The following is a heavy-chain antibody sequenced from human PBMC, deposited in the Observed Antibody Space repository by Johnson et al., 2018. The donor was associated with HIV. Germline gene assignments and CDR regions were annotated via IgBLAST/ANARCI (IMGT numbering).Heavy chain of an antibody. Sequence: QMQLVESGGGLVQPGGSLRLSCAASGFTFSSYGMHWVRQAPGKGLEWVAFIRYDGSNRYYADSVKGRFTISRDNSKNTLYLQMNSLRAGDTAVYYCAKEEGIAAAGGAFDIWGQGTMVTVSS. J-gene: IGHJ3*02. V-gene: IGHV3-30*02. CDR1: GFTFSSYG. D-gene: IGHD6-13*01. CDR3: AKEEGIAAAGGAFDI. CDR2: IRYDGSNR.